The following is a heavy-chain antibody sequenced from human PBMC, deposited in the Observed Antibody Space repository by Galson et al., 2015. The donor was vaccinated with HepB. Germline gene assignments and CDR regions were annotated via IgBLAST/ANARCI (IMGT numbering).Heavy chain of an antibody. Sequence: SLRLSCAASGFTFSSYAMAWVRQAPGKGLEWVSAISGSGGSTYYADSVKGRFTISRDNSKNTLYLQMNSLRAEDTAVYYCAKDLCSSGFVYYFDYWGQGTLVTVSS. J-gene: IGHJ4*02. V-gene: IGHV3-23*01. CDR3: AKDLCSSGFVYYFDY. CDR1: GFTFSSYA. CDR2: ISGSGGST. D-gene: IGHD6-19*01.